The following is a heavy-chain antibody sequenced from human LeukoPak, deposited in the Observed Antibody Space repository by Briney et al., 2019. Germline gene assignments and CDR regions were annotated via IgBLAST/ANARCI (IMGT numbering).Heavy chain of an antibody. J-gene: IGHJ4*02. CDR1: GGSISSYY. CDR2: IYYSGST. CDR3: ARYYYDSSPDY. V-gene: IGHV4-59*01. D-gene: IGHD3-22*01. Sequence: SETLSLTCTVSGGSISSYYWSWIRQPPGKGLEWIGYIYYSGSTNYNPSLKSRVTISVDTSKNQFSLKLSSVTAADTAVYYRARYYYDSSPDYWGQGTLVTVSS.